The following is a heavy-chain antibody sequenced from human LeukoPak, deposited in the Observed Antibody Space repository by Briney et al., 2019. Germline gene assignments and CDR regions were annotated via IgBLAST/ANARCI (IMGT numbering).Heavy chain of an antibody. CDR3: ARWNHEGRYFDY. CDR1: GGSISSYY. Sequence: SETLSLTCTVSGGSISSYYWSWIRQPPGKGLEWIGYIYYSGSTNYNPSLKSRVTISVDTSKNQFSLKLNSVTPEDTAVYYCARWNHEGRYFDYWDQGTLVTVSS. CDR2: IYYSGST. D-gene: IGHD1-1*01. V-gene: IGHV4-59*12. J-gene: IGHJ4*02.